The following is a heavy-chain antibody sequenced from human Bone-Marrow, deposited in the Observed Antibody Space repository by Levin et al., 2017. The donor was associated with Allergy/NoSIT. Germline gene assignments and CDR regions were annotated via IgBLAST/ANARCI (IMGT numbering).Heavy chain of an antibody. CDR1: GFTFSSYS. CDR3: ARYSGSYKGGDAGRDY. D-gene: IGHD1-26*01. Sequence: PGGSLRLSCAASGFTFSSYSMNWVRQAPGKGLEWVSSISSSSSYIYYADSVKGRFTISRDNAKNSLYLQMNSLRAEDTAVYYCARYSGSYKGGDAGRDYWGQGTLVTVSS. V-gene: IGHV3-21*01. J-gene: IGHJ4*02. CDR2: ISSSSSYI.